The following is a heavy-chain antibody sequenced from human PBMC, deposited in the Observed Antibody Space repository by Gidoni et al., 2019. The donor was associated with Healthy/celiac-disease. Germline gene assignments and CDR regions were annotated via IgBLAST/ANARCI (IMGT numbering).Heavy chain of an antibody. V-gene: IGHV2-5*02. Sequence: QITLKESGPTLVKPTQTLTLTCTFSGFSLSTSGVGVGWIRQPPGKALEWLALIYWDDDKRYSPSLKSRLTITKDTSKNQVVLTMTNMDPVDTATYYCAHVLGYSYGYYYYGMDVWGQGTTVTVSS. J-gene: IGHJ6*02. D-gene: IGHD5-18*01. CDR2: IYWDDDK. CDR3: AHVLGYSYGYYYYGMDV. CDR1: GFSLSTSGVG.